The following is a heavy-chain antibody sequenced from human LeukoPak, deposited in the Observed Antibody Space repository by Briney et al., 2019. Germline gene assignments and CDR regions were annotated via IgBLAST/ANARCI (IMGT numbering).Heavy chain of an antibody. V-gene: IGHV3-23*01. D-gene: IGHD4-17*01. J-gene: IGHJ4*02. Sequence: PGGSLRPSCAASGFTFGSYAMRWVRQAPGKGLEWVSGISGSGGDTYYADSVKGRLTISRDNSKNTLYLQMNSLRAVDSAVYHCAKVFRSGDLFVSDSWGQGTLVTVSS. CDR1: GFTFGSYA. CDR3: AKVFRSGDLFVSDS. CDR2: ISGSGGDT.